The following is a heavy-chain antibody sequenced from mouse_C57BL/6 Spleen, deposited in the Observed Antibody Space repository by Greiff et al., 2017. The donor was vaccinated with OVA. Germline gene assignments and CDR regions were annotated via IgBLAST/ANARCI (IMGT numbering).Heavy chain of an antibody. J-gene: IGHJ2*01. Sequence: VKLMESGPELVKPGASVKISCKASGYAFSSSWMNWVKQRPGKGLEWIGRIYPGDGDTNYNGKFKGKATLTADKSSSTAYMQLSSLTSEDSAVYFCAREELFDYWGQGTTLTVSS. CDR1: GYAFSSSW. V-gene: IGHV1-82*01. CDR2: IYPGDGDT. CDR3: AREELFDY.